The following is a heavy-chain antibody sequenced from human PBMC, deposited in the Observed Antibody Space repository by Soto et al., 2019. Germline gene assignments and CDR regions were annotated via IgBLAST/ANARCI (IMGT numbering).Heavy chain of an antibody. D-gene: IGHD2-2*01. Sequence: QVHLVQSGAEVKKPGSSVKVSCKAAGGTFSTYTLIWVRQAPGQGLDWMGRIIPMLTVTNSAQTFQGRVTLTPDKSTNTAFMELTSLRSDDTAVYYCSIGSWSAETFDVWGQGTMVTVSS. CDR1: GGTFSTYT. V-gene: IGHV1-69*02. J-gene: IGHJ3*01. CDR3: SIGSWSAETFDV. CDR2: IIPMLTVT.